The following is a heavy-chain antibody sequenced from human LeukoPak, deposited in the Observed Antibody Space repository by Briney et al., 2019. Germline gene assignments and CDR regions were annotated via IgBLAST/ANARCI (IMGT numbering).Heavy chain of an antibody. Sequence: GGSLRLSCAASGFTFSSYGMHWVRQAPGKGLEWVAFIRYDGSNKYYADSVKGRFTISRDNSKSTLYIQMNSLRAKDTAVYYCARAKPKNMVRGLIMRRESRYYFDYWGQGTLVTVSS. D-gene: IGHD3-10*01. J-gene: IGHJ4*02. CDR1: GFTFSSYG. V-gene: IGHV3-30*02. CDR3: ARAKPKNMVRGLIMRRESRYYFDY. CDR2: IRYDGSNK.